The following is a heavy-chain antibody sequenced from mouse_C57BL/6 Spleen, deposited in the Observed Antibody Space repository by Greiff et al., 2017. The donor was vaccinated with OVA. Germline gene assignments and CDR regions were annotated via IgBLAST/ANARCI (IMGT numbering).Heavy chain of an antibody. CDR2: IYPGDGDT. CDR3: ARSRGNYQIDY. Sequence: QVQLQQSGPELVKPGASVKISCKASGYAFSSSWMNWVKQRPGKGLEWIGRIYPGDGDTNYNGKFKGKATLTADKSSSTAYMQLSSLTSEDSAVYFCARSRGNYQIDYWGQGTTLTVSS. V-gene: IGHV1-82*01. CDR1: GYAFSSSW. J-gene: IGHJ2*01. D-gene: IGHD2-1*01.